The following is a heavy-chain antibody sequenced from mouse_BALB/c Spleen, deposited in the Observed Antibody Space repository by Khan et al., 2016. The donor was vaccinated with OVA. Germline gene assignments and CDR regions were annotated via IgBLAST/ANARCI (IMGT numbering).Heavy chain of an antibody. D-gene: IGHD1-1*01. V-gene: IGHV3-2*02. Sequence: EVQLQESGPGLVKPSQSLSLTCTVTDYSITSNYAWNWIRQFPGNKLEWMGYISYSDSTSYNPSLKSRISITRDTSQNQFFLQLNSVTTEDTATYYCARGNYYGYYFDYWGQGTTLTVSS. J-gene: IGHJ2*01. CDR1: DYSITSNYA. CDR2: ISYSDST. CDR3: ARGNYYGYYFDY.